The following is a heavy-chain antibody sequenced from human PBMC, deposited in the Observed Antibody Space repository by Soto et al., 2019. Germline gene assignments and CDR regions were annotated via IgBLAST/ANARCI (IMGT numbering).Heavy chain of an antibody. Sequence: GGSLRVSCAASGFTFSNAWMSWFRQAPGKGLEWVGRIKSKTDGGTTDYAAPVKGRFTISRDYSRNTLSLQMNSLKAEDTAVYYCTTDGPINSYWGQGTLVTVSS. CDR1: GFTFSNAW. CDR3: TTDGPINSY. J-gene: IGHJ4*02. CDR2: IKSKTDGGTT. V-gene: IGHV3-15*01.